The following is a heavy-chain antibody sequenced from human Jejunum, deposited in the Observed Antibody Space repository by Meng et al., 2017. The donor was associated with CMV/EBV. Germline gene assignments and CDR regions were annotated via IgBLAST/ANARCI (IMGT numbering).Heavy chain of an antibody. Sequence: SCVASAFIFNACYMSWVRQAPGKGLEWVANINPDGSVKYYVDSVRGRFTISRDNAKSSLYLQMNSLRAEDTALYYCVTSYSDWGSYWGQGTLVTVSS. V-gene: IGHV3-7*01. J-gene: IGHJ4*02. CDR2: INPDGSVK. D-gene: IGHD7-27*01. CDR1: AFIFNACY. CDR3: VTSYSDWGSY.